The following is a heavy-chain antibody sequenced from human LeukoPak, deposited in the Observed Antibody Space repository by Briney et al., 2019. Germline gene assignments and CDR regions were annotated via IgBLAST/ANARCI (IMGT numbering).Heavy chain of an antibody. D-gene: IGHD2-2*01. CDR3: AKDQDIVVVPVFDP. CDR2: ISTYNGNT. J-gene: IGHJ5*02. Sequence: ASVKVSCKASGYTFTSYGISWVRQAPGQGLERMGWISTYNGNTKYAQKFQDRITMTTDTSTTTAYMELRSLRSDDTAVYYCAKDQDIVVVPVFDPWGQGTLVTVSS. CDR1: GYTFTSYG. V-gene: IGHV1-18*01.